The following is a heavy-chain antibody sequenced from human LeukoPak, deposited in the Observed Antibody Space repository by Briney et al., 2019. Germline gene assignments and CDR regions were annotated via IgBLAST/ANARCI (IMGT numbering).Heavy chain of an antibody. Sequence: QPGRSLTLSCAASGFTFSAYAMHWVRQAPGKGLEWVAVIWSDASNQHYADSVKGRFIISRDNSKNTLYLQMNSLRDEDTAIYYCAKCRSLSPAAAINYWGQGTLVTVSS. J-gene: IGHJ4*02. CDR3: AKCRSLSPAAAINY. CDR1: GFTFSAYA. D-gene: IGHD2-2*01. V-gene: IGHV3-33*06. CDR2: IWSDASNQ.